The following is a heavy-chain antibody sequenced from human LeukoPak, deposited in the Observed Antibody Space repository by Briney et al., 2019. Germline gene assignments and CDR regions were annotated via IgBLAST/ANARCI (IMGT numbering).Heavy chain of an antibody. Sequence: ASVKVSCKASGYTFTGYYMHWVRQAPGQGLEWMGWINPNSGGTDYAQRFQGGVTMTRDTSISTAYMELSRLRSDDTAVYYCARGPSSGWFLSQFDYWGQGTLVTVSS. CDR1: GYTFTGYY. CDR3: ARGPSSGWFLSQFDY. D-gene: IGHD6-19*01. J-gene: IGHJ4*02. CDR2: INPNSGGT. V-gene: IGHV1-2*02.